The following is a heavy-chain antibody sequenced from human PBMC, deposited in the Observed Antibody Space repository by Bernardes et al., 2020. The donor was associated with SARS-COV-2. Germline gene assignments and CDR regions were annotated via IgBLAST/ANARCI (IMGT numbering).Heavy chain of an antibody. CDR1: GFTFSSYA. V-gene: IGHV3-23*01. CDR2: ISGSGGST. Sequence: GWSLRLSCAASGFTFSSYAMSWVRQAPGKGLEWVSAISGSGGSTYYADSVKGRFTISRDNSKNTLYLQMNSLRAEDTAVYYCAKDLVIYDILTGWDYWGQGTLVTVSS. J-gene: IGHJ4*02. D-gene: IGHD3-9*01. CDR3: AKDLVIYDILTGWDY.